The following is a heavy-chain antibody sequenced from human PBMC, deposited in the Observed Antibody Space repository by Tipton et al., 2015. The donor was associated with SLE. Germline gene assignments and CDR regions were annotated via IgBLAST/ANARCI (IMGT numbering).Heavy chain of an antibody. CDR2: IYQSGRT. V-gene: IGHV4-38-2*02. Sequence: GLVKPSETLSVMCTVSGYSISSGYYWGWIRHPPGKGLEWIGSIYQSGRTIYNPSLKSRVTVSVDPSKNQFSLNLSSVTAADTAVYYCARGDMVVVPAAGGGYYYYMDVWGKGTTVTVSS. D-gene: IGHD2-2*01. J-gene: IGHJ6*03. CDR1: GYSISSGYY. CDR3: ARGDMVVVPAAGGGYYYYMDV.